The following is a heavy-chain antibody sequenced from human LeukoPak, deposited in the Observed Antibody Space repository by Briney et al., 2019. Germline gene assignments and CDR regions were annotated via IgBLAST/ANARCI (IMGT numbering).Heavy chain of an antibody. Sequence: ASVRVSCKASGGTFSRHTISWVRQSPGQGLEWMGGITPMFGTSNYAQKFQGRVTITADESTSTAYMELSSPRSEDTAVYYCARDSSEFRSLLFHWGQGTLVTVSS. D-gene: IGHD1-14*01. CDR1: GGTFSRHT. V-gene: IGHV1-69*13. CDR2: ITPMFGTS. CDR3: ARDSSEFRSLLFH. J-gene: IGHJ1*01.